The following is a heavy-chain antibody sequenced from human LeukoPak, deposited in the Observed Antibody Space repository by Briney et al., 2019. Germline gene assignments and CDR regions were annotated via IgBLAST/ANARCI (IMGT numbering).Heavy chain of an antibody. J-gene: IGHJ4*02. Sequence: GGSLRLSCAASGFTFSSYAMHWVRQAPGKGLEWVAVISYDGSNKYYADSVKGRFTISKDNSKNTLYLQMDSLRAEDTAVYYCARGSELVDGHSHFDYWGQGTLVTVSS. CDR1: GFTFSSYA. D-gene: IGHD5-24*01. V-gene: IGHV3-30-3*01. CDR3: ARGSELVDGHSHFDY. CDR2: ISYDGSNK.